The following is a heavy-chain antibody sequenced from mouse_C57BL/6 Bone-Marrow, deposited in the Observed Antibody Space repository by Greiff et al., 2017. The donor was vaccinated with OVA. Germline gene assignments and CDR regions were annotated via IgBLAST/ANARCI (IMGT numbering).Heavy chain of an antibody. J-gene: IGHJ4*01. D-gene: IGHD1-1*01. CDR3: TNGSSYGAMDY. Sequence: VKLVESGAELVRPGASVTLSCKASGYTFTDYEMHWVKQTPVHGLEWIGAIDPETGGTAYNQKFKGKAILTADKSSSTAYMELRSLTSEDSAVYYCTNGSSYGAMDYWGQGTSVTVSS. CDR2: IDPETGGT. CDR1: GYTFTDYE. V-gene: IGHV1-15*01.